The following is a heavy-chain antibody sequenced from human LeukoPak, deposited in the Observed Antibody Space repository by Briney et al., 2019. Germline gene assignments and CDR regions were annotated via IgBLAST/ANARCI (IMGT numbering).Heavy chain of an antibody. J-gene: IGHJ6*03. V-gene: IGHV1-46*01. D-gene: IGHD2-2*01. CDR2: INPSGGST. Sequence: ASVKVSCKASGYTFTSYYMHWVRQAPGQGLEWMGIINPSGGSTSYAQKFQGRVTMTRDMSTSTVYMELSSLRSEDTAVYYCARDHIEYQLHIPNDYYYYMGVWGKGTTVTVSS. CDR3: ARDHIEYQLHIPNDYYYYMGV. CDR1: GYTFTSYY.